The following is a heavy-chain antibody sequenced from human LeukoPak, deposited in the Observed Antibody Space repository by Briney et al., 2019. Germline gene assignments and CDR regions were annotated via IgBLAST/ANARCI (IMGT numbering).Heavy chain of an antibody. Sequence: SETLSLTCTVSGDSVSSTRYYWGWIRQPPGKGLEWIGSIYYSGTTYYNPSLKSRVTILLDMSKNQFSLWLTSVTAADTAVYYCARYSYGGEDWFDPWGQGTLVTVSS. CDR3: ARYSYGGEDWFDP. CDR1: GDSVSSTRYY. CDR2: IYYSGTT. D-gene: IGHD3-16*01. J-gene: IGHJ5*02. V-gene: IGHV4-39*01.